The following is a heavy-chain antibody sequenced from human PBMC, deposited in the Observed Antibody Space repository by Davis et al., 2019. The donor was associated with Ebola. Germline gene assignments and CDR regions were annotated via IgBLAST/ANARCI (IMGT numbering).Heavy chain of an antibody. J-gene: IGHJ4*02. V-gene: IGHV3-74*01. CDR1: GFTFSSYW. CDR2: INSDGSST. D-gene: IGHD3-10*01. CDR3: ARDGENYSDLDY. Sequence: HTGGSLRLSCAASGFTFSSYWMHWVRQAPGKGLVWVSRINSDGSSTSYADSVKGRFTISRDNAKNTPFLQMNSLRAEDSAVYYCARDGENYSDLDYWGQGTLVTVSS.